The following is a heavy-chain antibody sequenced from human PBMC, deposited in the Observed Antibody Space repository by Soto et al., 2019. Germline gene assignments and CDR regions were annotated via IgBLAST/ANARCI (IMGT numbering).Heavy chain of an antibody. V-gene: IGHV3-30-3*01. CDR3: ARERDSSSSPSDY. CDR1: GFTFSSYV. Sequence: CAASGFTFSSYVMHWVRQTPGKGLEWVAFIKQDGNKKYYADSVKGRFTISRDNAKNSLYLQMNSLRAEDTAVYYCARERDSSSSPSDYWGQGTLVTVSS. D-gene: IGHD6-6*01. J-gene: IGHJ4*02. CDR2: IKQDGNKK.